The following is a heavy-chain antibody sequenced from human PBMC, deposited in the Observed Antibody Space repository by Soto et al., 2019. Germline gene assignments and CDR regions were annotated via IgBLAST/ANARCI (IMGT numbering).Heavy chain of an antibody. Sequence: EVQLVESGGGLVQPGGSRRLSCAASGFTVGSNYMFWVRQAPGKGLEWVSTIYSGGGTYYADSVKGRFTISRDNPKNTLYLQMNSLRAEDTAVYYCAGGNSNGYFDYWGQGTLVTVSS. CDR1: GFTVGSNY. J-gene: IGHJ4*02. V-gene: IGHV3-66*01. CDR3: AGGNSNGYFDY. CDR2: IYSGGGT. D-gene: IGHD5-18*01.